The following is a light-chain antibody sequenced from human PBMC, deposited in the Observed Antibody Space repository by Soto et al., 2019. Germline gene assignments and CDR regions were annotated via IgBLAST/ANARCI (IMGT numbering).Light chain of an antibody. CDR2: HAS. CDR3: QQYNNWPPMA. CDR1: QSVSSN. V-gene: IGKV3-15*01. J-gene: IGKJ1*01. Sequence: EIVMTQSPATLSVSPGERATLSCRASQSVSSNLAWYQQKPGQAPRLLIYHASTRATGIPARFSGSGSGTEFTLTISSLQSEDFAVYYCQQYNNWPPMAFGQGTKVEIK.